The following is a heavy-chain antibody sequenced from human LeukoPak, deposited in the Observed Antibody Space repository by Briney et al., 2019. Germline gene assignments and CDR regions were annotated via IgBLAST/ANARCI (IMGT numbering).Heavy chain of an antibody. CDR3: ARGLYGSGSYIEY. CDR1: VGTFSSYA. V-gene: IGHV1-69*13. J-gene: IGHJ4*02. Sequence: SVKVSCKASVGTFSSYAISWVRQAPGQGLEWMGGIIPIFVTANYAQKFQGRVTITANESTSTAYMQLSSLRSEDTAVYYCARGLYGSGSYIEYWGQGTLVTVSS. CDR2: IIPIFVTA. D-gene: IGHD3-10*01.